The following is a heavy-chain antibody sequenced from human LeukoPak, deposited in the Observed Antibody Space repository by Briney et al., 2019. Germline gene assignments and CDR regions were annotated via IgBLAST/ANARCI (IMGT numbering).Heavy chain of an antibody. J-gene: IGHJ4*02. Sequence: PGGSLRLSCAASGFTFSSYSMNWVRQAPGKGLEWVSSISSSSSYIYYADSVKGRFTIPRDNAKNSLYLQMNSLRAEDTAVYYCARDPYEIVATPYYFDYWGQGTLVTVSS. CDR2: ISSSSSYI. CDR3: ARDPYEIVATPYYFDY. D-gene: IGHD5-12*01. V-gene: IGHV3-21*01. CDR1: GFTFSSYS.